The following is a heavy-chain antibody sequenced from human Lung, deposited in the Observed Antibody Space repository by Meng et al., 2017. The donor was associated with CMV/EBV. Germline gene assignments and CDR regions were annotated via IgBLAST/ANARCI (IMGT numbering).Heavy chain of an antibody. CDR2: ISSSSSTI. CDR3: ARSMLPNFDAFDI. J-gene: IGHJ3*02. CDR1: GFTFSSYS. D-gene: IGHD2-8*01. V-gene: IGHV3-48*04. Sequence: GESLKISCAASGFTFSSYSMNWVRQAPGKGLEWVSYISSSSSTIYYADSVKGRFTISRDNAKNSLYLQMNSLRAEDTAVYYCARSMLPNFDAFDILVRGPMVT.